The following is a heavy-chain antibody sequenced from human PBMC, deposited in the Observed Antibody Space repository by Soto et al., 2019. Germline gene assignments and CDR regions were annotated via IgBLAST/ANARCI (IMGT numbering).Heavy chain of an antibody. D-gene: IGHD2-21*02. CDR2: IHYRGTT. V-gene: IGHV4-31*03. CDR1: GDSISSSNSY. J-gene: IGHJ4*02. CDR3: AREWRSGDSVPFDY. Sequence: QVQLQESGPGLVKPSQTLSLTCTVSGDSISSSNSYWSWIRQHPGKGLEWIGYIHYRGTTPYNPYIESRLTISVDTSKSQFSLRLSSATAAVTAVYYCAREWRSGDSVPFDYWGQGTLVTVSS.